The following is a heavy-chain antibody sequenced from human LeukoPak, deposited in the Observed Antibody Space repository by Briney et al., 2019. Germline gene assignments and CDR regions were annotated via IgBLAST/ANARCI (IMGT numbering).Heavy chain of an antibody. CDR3: ATSYDMGWLIGY. Sequence: PGGSLRLSCAASGFTFGDTWMNWVRQVPGQGLEWVANIKQDGSEKFYVASVKGRFTISRDNGKSSLYLQMNSLRVEDTALYYCATSYDMGWLIGYWGQGTLVTVSS. D-gene: IGHD3/OR15-3a*01. V-gene: IGHV3-7*03. CDR1: GFTFGDTW. J-gene: IGHJ4*02. CDR2: IKQDGSEK.